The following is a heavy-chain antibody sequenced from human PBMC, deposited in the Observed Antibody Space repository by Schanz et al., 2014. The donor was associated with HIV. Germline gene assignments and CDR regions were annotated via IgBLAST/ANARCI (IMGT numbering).Heavy chain of an antibody. CDR2: IWYDGSNK. CDR1: GFTFSSYG. J-gene: IGHJ6*02. V-gene: IGHV3-33*06. D-gene: IGHD6-6*01. Sequence: QVQVVESGGGVVRPGRSLRLSCAASGFTFSSYGMHWVRQAPGKGLEWVAVIWYDGSNKYYADSVKGRFTISRDNSKNTLYLQMNSLRAEDTAVYYCANTEFPYSSSSDYYYGMDVWGQGTTVTVSS. CDR3: ANTEFPYSSSSDYYYGMDV.